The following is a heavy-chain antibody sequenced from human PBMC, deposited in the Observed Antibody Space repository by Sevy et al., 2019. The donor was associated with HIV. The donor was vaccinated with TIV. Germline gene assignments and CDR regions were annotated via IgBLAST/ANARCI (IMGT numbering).Heavy chain of an antibody. CDR2: IKQDGSEK. Sequence: GGSLRLSCAASGFTFSSYWMSWVRQAPGKWLEWVANIKQDGSEKYYVDSVKGRFTISRDNAKNSLYLQMNSLRAEDTAVYYCARSSIAAADPYYFDYWGQGTLVTVSS. J-gene: IGHJ4*02. V-gene: IGHV3-7*01. CDR3: ARSSIAAADPYYFDY. D-gene: IGHD6-13*01. CDR1: GFTFSSYW.